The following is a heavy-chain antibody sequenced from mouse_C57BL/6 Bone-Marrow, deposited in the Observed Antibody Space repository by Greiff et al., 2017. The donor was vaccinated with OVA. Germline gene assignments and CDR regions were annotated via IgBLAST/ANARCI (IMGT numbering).Heavy chain of an antibody. J-gene: IGHJ2*01. V-gene: IGHV14-4*01. CDR1: GFNLKDDY. CDR2: IDPENGDT. CDR3: TTDGYSYYFDY. Sequence: VQLQQSGAELVRPGASVKLSCTASGFNLKDDYMHWVKQRPEQGLEWIGWIDPENGDTEYASKFQGKATITADTSSNTAYLQLSSLTSEDTAVYYCTTDGYSYYFDYWGQGTTLTVSS. D-gene: IGHD2-3*01.